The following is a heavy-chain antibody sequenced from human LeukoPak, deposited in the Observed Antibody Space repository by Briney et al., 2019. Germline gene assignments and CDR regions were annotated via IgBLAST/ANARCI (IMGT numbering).Heavy chain of an antibody. CDR1: GFTFSSYG. J-gene: IGHJ6*02. CDR2: INHSGST. V-gene: IGHV4-34*01. Sequence: LRLSCAASGFTFSSYGMHWVRQPPGKGLEWIGEINHSGSTNYNPSLKSRVTISVDTSKNQFSLKLSSVTAADTAVYYCARGDYYYGMDVWGQGTTVTVSS. CDR3: ARGDYYYGMDV.